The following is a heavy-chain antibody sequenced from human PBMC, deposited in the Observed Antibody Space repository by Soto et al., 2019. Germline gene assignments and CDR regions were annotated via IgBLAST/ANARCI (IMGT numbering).Heavy chain of an antibody. V-gene: IGHV4-59*08. CDR2: IYHTGGSP. J-gene: IGHJ4*02. CDR1: GDSLSSYY. CDR3: ARRYNNGYFLDY. D-gene: IGHD5-18*01. Sequence: SETLSLTFSVSGDSLSSYYWSWIRQPPGKGLEWIGYIYHTGGSPNYNPSLKSRVTMSVDTSQNQFSLKLSSVTAADTAVYYCARRYNNGYFLDYWGLGTLVTVSS.